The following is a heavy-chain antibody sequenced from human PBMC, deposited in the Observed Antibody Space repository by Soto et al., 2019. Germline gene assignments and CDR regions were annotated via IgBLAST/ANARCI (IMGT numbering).Heavy chain of an antibody. J-gene: IGHJ1*01. Sequence: QVQLVQSGAEVKKPGASVKVSCNASGYTFTNYYMHWVRQAPGQGLGWMGIINPSGGRTGYEQKCKHRLNKTTDTHKKTVYIYLNSLRSEHTAGYYGAREGERYVSGTQPACCGQSTMVTDFS. D-gene: IGHD3-10*01. CDR1: GYTFTNYY. CDR2: INPSGGRT. V-gene: IGHV1-46*03. CDR3: AREGERYVSGTQPAC.